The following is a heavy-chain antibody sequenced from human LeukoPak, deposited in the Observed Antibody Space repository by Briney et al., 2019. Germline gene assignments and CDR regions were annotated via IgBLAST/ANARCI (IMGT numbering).Heavy chain of an antibody. J-gene: IGHJ4*02. CDR2: IYHSGST. CDR3: ARDSSGYRDY. V-gene: IGHV4-38-2*02. D-gene: IGHD3-22*01. Sequence: SETLSLTCTVSGYSISSGYYWGWIRQPPEKGLEWIGSIYHSGSTYYNPSLKSRVTISVDTSKNQFSLKLSSVTAADTAVYYCARDSSGYRDYWGQGTLVTVSS. CDR1: GYSISSGYY.